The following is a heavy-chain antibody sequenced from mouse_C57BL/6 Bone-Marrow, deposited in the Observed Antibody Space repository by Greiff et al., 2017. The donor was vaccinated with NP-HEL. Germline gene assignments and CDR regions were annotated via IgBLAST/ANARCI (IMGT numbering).Heavy chain of an antibody. CDR1: GFTFSDYG. CDR2: ISSGSSTI. CDR3: ARPDYYGNYGFAY. V-gene: IGHV5-17*01. Sequence: EVQVVESGGGLVKPGGSLKLSCAASGFTFSDYGMHWVRQAPEKGLEWVAYISSGSSTIYYADTVKGRFTISRDNAKNTLFLQMTSLRSEDTAMYYCARPDYYGNYGFAYWGQGTLVTVSA. D-gene: IGHD2-1*01. J-gene: IGHJ3*01.